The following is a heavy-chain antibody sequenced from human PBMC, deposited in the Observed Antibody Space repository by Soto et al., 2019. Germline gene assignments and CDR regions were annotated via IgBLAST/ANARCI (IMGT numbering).Heavy chain of an antibody. CDR1: GFTFSNFA. CDR3: AKGATVTTFYYYYYMDV. J-gene: IGHJ6*03. D-gene: IGHD4-17*01. V-gene: IGHV3-23*01. CDR2: ISDSGGNT. Sequence: GGSLRLSCAASGFTFSNFAMTWVRQAPGKGLEWVSTISDSGGNTYYADSVKGRFTISRDNSKNTLYVQMNSLRAEDTAVYYCAKGATVTTFYYYYYMDVWGKGTTVTVSS.